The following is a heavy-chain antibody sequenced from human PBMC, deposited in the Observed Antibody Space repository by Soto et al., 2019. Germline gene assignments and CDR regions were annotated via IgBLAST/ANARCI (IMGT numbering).Heavy chain of an antibody. Sequence: EVQLLESGGGLAQPGGSLRLSCAAAGVIFRTYAMNWVRQAPGKGLEWVSVMVGDGSSSDYADSVRGRFTISRDNSKNTLYLQMNSLRAEDTAVYYCAKDLRPDGRYDLDYWGQGTLVPVSS. J-gene: IGHJ4*02. CDR3: AKDLRPDGRYDLDY. V-gene: IGHV3-23*01. CDR2: MVGDGSSS. CDR1: GVIFRTYA. D-gene: IGHD1-26*01.